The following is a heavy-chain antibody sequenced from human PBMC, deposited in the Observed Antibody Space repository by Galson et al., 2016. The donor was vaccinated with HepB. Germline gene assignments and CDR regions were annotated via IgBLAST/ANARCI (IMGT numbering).Heavy chain of an antibody. J-gene: IGHJ4*02. Sequence: SLRLSCAVSDPTFENSWMHWVRQGPGKGLVWVSHINSDGSTTTYADSVKGRFTSSRDNAKNTLHLQMHSLRAEDTAVYYCARDRAYSQDSWGQGTLVTVAS. D-gene: IGHD4-11*01. V-gene: IGHV3-74*01. CDR3: ARDRAYSQDS. CDR2: INSDGSTT. CDR1: DPTFENSW.